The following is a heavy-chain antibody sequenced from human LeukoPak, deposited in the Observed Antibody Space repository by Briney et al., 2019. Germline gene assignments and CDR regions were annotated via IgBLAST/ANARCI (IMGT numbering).Heavy chain of an antibody. Sequence: ASVKVSCKTSGYTFTGYYMHWVRQAPGHGLEWMGWITPNSGGTNYAQRFQGRVTMTRDTSISTAYMDLSSLRAEDTAVYYCAKDLGQQLVVDAFDIWGQGTMVTVSS. CDR3: AKDLGQQLVVDAFDI. CDR1: GYTFTGYY. D-gene: IGHD6-13*01. J-gene: IGHJ3*02. V-gene: IGHV1-2*02. CDR2: ITPNSGGT.